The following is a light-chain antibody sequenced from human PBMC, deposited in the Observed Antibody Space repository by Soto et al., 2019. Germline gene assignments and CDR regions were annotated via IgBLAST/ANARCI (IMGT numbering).Light chain of an antibody. CDR2: SAS. CDR3: QQHDKLPPA. CDR1: QSLGSN. J-gene: IGKJ1*01. V-gene: IGKV3-15*01. Sequence: EIVMTQSPVTLSVSPGETVTLSCRASQSLGSNLAWYQKKPGQTPRLLIYSASIRAAATPARFSGSGAGTNFSLTISSLQSEDFAVYYCQQHDKLPPAFGQGTKVDLK.